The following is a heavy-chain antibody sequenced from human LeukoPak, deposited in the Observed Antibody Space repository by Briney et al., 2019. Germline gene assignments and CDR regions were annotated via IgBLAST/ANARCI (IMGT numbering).Heavy chain of an antibody. CDR2: ISYDGSNK. Sequence: PGGSLRLSCGASGFSFSDYGMHWVRQAPGKGLEWVAVISYDGSNKYYADSVKGRFTISRDNSKNTLYLQMNSLRAEDTAVYYCAKALGIVGALPGYWGQGTLVTVSS. V-gene: IGHV3-30*18. CDR1: GFSFSDYG. J-gene: IGHJ4*02. D-gene: IGHD1-26*01. CDR3: AKALGIVGALPGY.